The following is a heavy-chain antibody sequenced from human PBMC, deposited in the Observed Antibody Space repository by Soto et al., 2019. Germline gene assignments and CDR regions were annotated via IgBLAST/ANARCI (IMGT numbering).Heavy chain of an antibody. Sequence: QVQLQESGPGLVKPSETLSLTCTVSGGSISSYYWSWIRQPPGKRLEWIGYIYYSGSTNYNPSLKSRVTTAVDTSTHQFSLKLSSGTAADTAVYYCARHHDSWGQGTLVTVSS. J-gene: IGHJ4*02. CDR3: ARHHDS. CDR1: GGSISSYY. CDR2: IYYSGST. V-gene: IGHV4-59*08.